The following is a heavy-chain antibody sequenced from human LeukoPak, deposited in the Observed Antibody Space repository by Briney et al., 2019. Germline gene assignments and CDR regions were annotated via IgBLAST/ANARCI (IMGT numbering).Heavy chain of an antibody. Sequence: SVKVSCKASGYTFTSYGISWVRQAPGQGLEWXXXXXXYNGNTNYAQKLQGRVTMTTDTSTSTAYMELRSLRSDDTAVYYCARDPDYDILTGYSDAFDIWGQGTMVTVSS. J-gene: IGHJ3*02. CDR3: ARDPDYDILTGYSDAFDI. V-gene: IGHV1-18*04. CDR1: GYTFTSYG. CDR2: XXXYNGNT. D-gene: IGHD3-9*01.